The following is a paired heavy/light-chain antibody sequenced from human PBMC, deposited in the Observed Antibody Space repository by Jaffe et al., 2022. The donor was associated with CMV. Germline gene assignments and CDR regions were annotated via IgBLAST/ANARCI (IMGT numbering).Light chain of an antibody. CDR1: QSISSY. Sequence: DIQMTQSPSSLSASVGDRVTITCRASQSISSYLNWYQQKPGKAPKLLIYAASSLQSGVPSRFSGSGSGTDFTLTISSLQPEDFATYYCQQSYSTPDSAFGPGTKVDIK. J-gene: IGKJ3*01. V-gene: IGKV1-39*01. CDR2: AAS. CDR3: QQSYSTPDSA.
Heavy chain of an antibody. Sequence: QVQLVQSGAEVKKPGSSVKVSCKASGGTFSSYAISWVRQAPGQGLEWMGRIIPILGIANYAQKFQGRVTITADKSTSTAYMELSSLRSEDTAVYYCARDLRRDGYNPLIGGVGRSLGYWGQGTLVTVSS. J-gene: IGHJ4*02. CDR1: GGTFSSYA. D-gene: IGHD5-12*01. CDR3: ARDLRRDGYNPLIGGVGRSLGY. CDR2: IIPILGIA. V-gene: IGHV1-69*09.